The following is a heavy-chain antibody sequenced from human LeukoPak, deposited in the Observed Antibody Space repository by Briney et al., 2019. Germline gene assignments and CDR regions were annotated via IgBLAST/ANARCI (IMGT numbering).Heavy chain of an antibody. Sequence: GGSLTLSCEASGFSFSDYYMSWIRQPPGKGLEWIAYIRSGATTIYYADSVKGRFTISRDDAKNSLFLQMNSLRAEDTAIYYCATINFRPYWGQGTLVTVSS. CDR1: GFSFSDYY. CDR2: IRSGATTI. D-gene: IGHD1-1*01. CDR3: ATINFRPY. V-gene: IGHV3-11*01. J-gene: IGHJ4*02.